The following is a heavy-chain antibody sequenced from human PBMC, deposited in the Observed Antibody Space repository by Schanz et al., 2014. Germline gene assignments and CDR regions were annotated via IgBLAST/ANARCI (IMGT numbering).Heavy chain of an antibody. J-gene: IGHJ6*02. CDR1: GFTFNSYA. D-gene: IGHD2-15*01. Sequence: DVQFLESGGCLVQPGGSLRLSCAASGFTFNSYAMTWVRQAPGKGLEWVSSISHSGGSKYYADSVKGRFTISRDNSENTLYLQMNSLSADDTTVFCCAKGMVYCSGGTCYDCYYYGLDVWGQGTTVTVSS. CDR2: ISHSGGSK. V-gene: IGHV3-23*01. CDR3: AKGMVYCSGGTCYDCYYYGLDV.